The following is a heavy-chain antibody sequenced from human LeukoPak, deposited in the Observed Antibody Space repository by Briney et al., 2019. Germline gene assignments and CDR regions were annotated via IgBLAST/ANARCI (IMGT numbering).Heavy chain of an antibody. J-gene: IGHJ5*02. D-gene: IGHD6-19*01. CDR2: INHSGST. CDR3: ARGSGWYGVNWFDP. Sequence: PSETLSLTCAVYGGSFSGYYWCWIRQPPGKGLEWIGEINHSGSTNYNPSLKSRVTISVDTSKNQFSLKLSSVTAADTAVYYCARGSGWYGVNWFDPWGQGTLVTVSS. V-gene: IGHV4-34*01. CDR1: GGSFSGYY.